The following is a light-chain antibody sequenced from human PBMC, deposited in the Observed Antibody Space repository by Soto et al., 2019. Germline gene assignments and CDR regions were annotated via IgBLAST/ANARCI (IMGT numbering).Light chain of an antibody. CDR2: GAS. Sequence: EIVMTHSPSTLSVSPGARGTLSCRASQSVSSNLAWYQQKTGQAPRLLIYGASTRATGIPARFSGSGSGTEFTLTISSLQSEDFAVYYCQQYNNWPPQITFGQGTRLEIK. V-gene: IGKV3-15*01. CDR1: QSVSSN. J-gene: IGKJ5*01. CDR3: QQYNNWPPQIT.